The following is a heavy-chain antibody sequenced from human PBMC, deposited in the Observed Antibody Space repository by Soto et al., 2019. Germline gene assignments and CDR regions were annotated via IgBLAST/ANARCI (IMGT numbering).Heavy chain of an antibody. V-gene: IGHV1-69*01. CDR3: ARTYHRFDCAGVAVEYYYGMEV. CDR1: RGTFSSYA. CDR2: IIPIFGTA. Sequence: QVQLVQSGAEVKKPGSSVKVSCKASRGTFSSYAISWVRQAPGQGLEWMGGIIPIFGTANYAQKFQGRVTITADESTSTAYMELSSLRSEDTAVYYCARTYHRFDCAGVAVEYYYGMEVWGQGTTVTVSS. D-gene: IGHD3-9*01. J-gene: IGHJ6*02.